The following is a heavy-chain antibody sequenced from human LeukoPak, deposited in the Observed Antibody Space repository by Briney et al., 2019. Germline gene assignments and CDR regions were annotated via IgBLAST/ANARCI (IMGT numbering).Heavy chain of an antibody. CDR3: ARVDWLQGAHY. J-gene: IGHJ4*02. Sequence: ASVKVSCQASGYTFTGYYMHWVRQAPGQGLEWMGWINPNSGGTNYAPKSPGRVTMTRDTSISTAYMELSRLRSDDTAVNYCARVDWLQGAHYWGQGTLVSVSS. CDR1: GYTFTGYY. V-gene: IGHV1-2*02. CDR2: INPNSGGT. D-gene: IGHD5-18*01.